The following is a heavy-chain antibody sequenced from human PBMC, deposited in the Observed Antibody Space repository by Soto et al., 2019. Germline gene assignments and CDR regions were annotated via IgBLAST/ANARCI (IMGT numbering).Heavy chain of an antibody. CDR2: ISYDGSNK. V-gene: IGHV3-30*18. J-gene: IGHJ6*03. CDR1: GFTFSSYG. Sequence: QVQLVESGGGVVQPGRSLRLSCAASGFTFSSYGMHWVRQAPGKGLEWVAVISYDGSNKYYADSVKGRFTISRDNSKNTLYLQMNSLRAEDTAVYYCAKGGIAASVSYMDVWGNGTTVTVSS. D-gene: IGHD6-13*01. CDR3: AKGGIAASVSYMDV.